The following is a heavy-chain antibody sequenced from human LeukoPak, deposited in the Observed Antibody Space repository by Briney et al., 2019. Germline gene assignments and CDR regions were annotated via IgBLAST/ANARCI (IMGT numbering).Heavy chain of an antibody. CDR1: GGSISSNSGSYY. J-gene: IGHJ4*02. CDR2: IYKSGTT. D-gene: IGHD3-9*01. V-gene: IGHV4-30-4*01. CDR3: VRELQELTGSPGDY. Sequence: NPSQTLSLTCTVSGGSISSNSGSYYWSWIRQPPGKGLEWIGHIYKSGTTYYNPSLKSRVTISIDTSKNQFSLNLRSMAAADTAVYYCVRELQELTGSPGDYWGQGTLVTVSS.